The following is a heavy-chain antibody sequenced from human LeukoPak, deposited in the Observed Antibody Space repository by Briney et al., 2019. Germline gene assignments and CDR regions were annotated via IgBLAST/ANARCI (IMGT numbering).Heavy chain of an antibody. Sequence: GGSLRLSCAASGFTFSIYWMHWVRQAPGQGLVWVSNMNSDGSITNYADSVKGRFTISRDNAKNTLYLQMNNLGVEDTGIYYCAKENESPDLWDQGTLVTVSS. CDR3: AKENESPDL. CDR1: GFTFSIYW. CDR2: MNSDGSIT. D-gene: IGHD3/OR15-3a*01. J-gene: IGHJ4*02. V-gene: IGHV3-74*01.